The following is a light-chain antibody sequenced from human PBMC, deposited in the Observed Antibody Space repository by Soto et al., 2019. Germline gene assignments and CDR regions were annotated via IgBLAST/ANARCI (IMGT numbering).Light chain of an antibody. Sequence: EIVLTQSPGTLSLSPGERATLSCRASERLSSVYLAWYQQRPGQPPRLLIYGASNRATGIPDRFSGSGSGTDFTLIINSLDPEDFALYYCQQRSNWPPEITFGQGTRLEIK. CDR2: GAS. J-gene: IGKJ5*01. V-gene: IGKV3-11*01. CDR1: ERLSSVY. CDR3: QQRSNWPPEIT.